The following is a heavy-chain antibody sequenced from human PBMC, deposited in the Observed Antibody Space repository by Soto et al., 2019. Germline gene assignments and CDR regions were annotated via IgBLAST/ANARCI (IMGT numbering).Heavy chain of an antibody. CDR2: IYPGDSDT. Sequence: EVQLVQSGAEVKKPGESLKISCKGSGYSFTSYWIGWVRQMPGKGLEWMGIIYPGDSDTRYSHSFQGQDTISADKSISTAYLQWSSLKASHTAMYYCARFVSTGDMYYCGMDVWGQGTTVTVSS. CDR3: ARFVSTGDMYYCGMDV. J-gene: IGHJ6*02. D-gene: IGHD4-17*01. V-gene: IGHV5-51*01. CDR1: GYSFTSYW.